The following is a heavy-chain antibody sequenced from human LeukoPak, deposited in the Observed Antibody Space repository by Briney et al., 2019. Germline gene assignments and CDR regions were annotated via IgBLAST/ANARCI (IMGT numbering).Heavy chain of an antibody. J-gene: IGHJ3*02. CDR3: ARGLHAFDI. Sequence: TLSLTCTVSGGSISSGGYSWSWIRQHPGKGLEWIGYIYYSGSTYYNPSLKSRVTISVDTSKNQFSLKLSSVTAADTAVYYCARGLHAFDIWGQGTMVTVSS. CDR1: GGSISSGGYS. CDR2: IYYSGST. V-gene: IGHV4-31*03.